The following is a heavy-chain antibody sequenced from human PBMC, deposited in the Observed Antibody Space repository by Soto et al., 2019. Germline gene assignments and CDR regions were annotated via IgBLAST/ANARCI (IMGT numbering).Heavy chain of an antibody. J-gene: IGHJ4*02. V-gene: IGHV3-21*01. CDR3: ARAPSGYHDAPYDY. Sequence: GGSLRLSCAASGFTFSSYSMNWVRQAPGKGLEWVSSISSSSSYIYYADSVKGRFTISRDNAKNSLYLQMNSLRAEDTAVYYCARAPSGYHDAPYDYWGQGTLVTVSS. CDR1: GFTFSSYS. CDR2: ISSSSSYI. D-gene: IGHD3-3*01.